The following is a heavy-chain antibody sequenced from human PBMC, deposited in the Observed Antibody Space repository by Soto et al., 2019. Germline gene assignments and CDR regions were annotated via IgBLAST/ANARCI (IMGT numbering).Heavy chain of an antibody. CDR1: GFTFSSYW. CDR2: INSDGSST. J-gene: IGHJ6*02. CDR3: AASVLDYYYYYGMDV. V-gene: IGHV3-74*01. D-gene: IGHD3-10*01. Sequence: PGGSLRLSCAASGFTFSSYWMHWVRQAPGKGLVWVSRINSDGSSTSYADSVKGRFTISRDNAKNTLYLQMNSLRAEDTAVYYCAASVLDYYYYYGMDVWGQGTTVTVS.